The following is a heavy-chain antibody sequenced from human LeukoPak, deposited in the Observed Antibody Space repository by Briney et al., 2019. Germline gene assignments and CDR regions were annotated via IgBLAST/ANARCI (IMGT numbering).Heavy chain of an antibody. CDR2: IRYDGSHK. J-gene: IGHJ4*02. D-gene: IGHD6-13*01. Sequence: PGGSLRLSCAVSGFIFSSYGMNWVRQAPGKGLEWVAFIRYDGSHKNYADSVKGRFTISRDNSQNTLYLQMNSLRAEDTAVYYCAKDYSSSFDYWGQGTLVTVSS. CDR3: AKDYSSSFDY. V-gene: IGHV3-30*02. CDR1: GFIFSSYG.